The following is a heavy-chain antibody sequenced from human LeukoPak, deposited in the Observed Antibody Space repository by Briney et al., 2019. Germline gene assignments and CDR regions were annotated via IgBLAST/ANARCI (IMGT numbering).Heavy chain of an antibody. V-gene: IGHV4-39*01. CDR1: GGSISSSSSYF. CDR3: ARHHINLKAFDM. D-gene: IGHD1-14*01. CDR2: IYYSGNT. Sequence: SETLSLTCTVSGGSISSSSSYFWDWIRQPPGKGLEWIGSIYYSGNTYYNPALKSRVTISVDTSKIQFSLRLTSVTAADAAVYYCARHHINLKAFDMWGQGTMVTVSS. J-gene: IGHJ3*02.